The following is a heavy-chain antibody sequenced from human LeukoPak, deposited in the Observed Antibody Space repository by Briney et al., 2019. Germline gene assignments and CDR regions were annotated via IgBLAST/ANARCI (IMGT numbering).Heavy chain of an antibody. CDR3: AKDGTGYYYMDV. J-gene: IGHJ6*03. CDR2: ISGSGGGT. D-gene: IGHD1-1*01. CDR1: LFTFRGDA. V-gene: IGHV3-23*01. Sequence: PRGSPSPSPAPSLFTFRGDAMSWVRQAPGQGLEWVSAISGSGGGTYYADSEKGRFTISRDNSKITLYLQMNSLRADDTAVYYCAKDGTGYYYMDVSGKGTTVAVSS.